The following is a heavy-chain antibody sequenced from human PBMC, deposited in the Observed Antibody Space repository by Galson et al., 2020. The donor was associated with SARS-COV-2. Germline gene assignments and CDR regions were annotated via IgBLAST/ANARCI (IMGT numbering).Heavy chain of an antibody. CDR2: LSQDGRDG. CDR3: ARWIYDALDI. J-gene: IGHJ4*02. Sequence: GGPPKIYCAASGIIYKHYGMHWGRQAPGKGLEWVEALSQDGRDGYYADSVRGRFTITKDNSKNTHYLQMNSLRAEDTAVYYCARWIYDALDIGGRGTLATFSS. V-gene: IGHV3-30*03. CDR1: GIIYKHYG. D-gene: IGHD5-12*01.